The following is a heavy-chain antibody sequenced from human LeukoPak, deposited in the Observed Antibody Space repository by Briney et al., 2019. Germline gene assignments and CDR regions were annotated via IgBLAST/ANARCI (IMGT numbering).Heavy chain of an antibody. J-gene: IGHJ4*02. CDR1: GGSISSYY. CDR2: IYYSGST. V-gene: IGHV4-59*08. D-gene: IGHD3-10*01. CDR3: ARQGRYGSGSYLIDY. Sequence: SETLSLTCTVSGGSISSYYWSWIRQPPGKGLEWIGYIYYSGSTNYNPSLKSRVTISVDTSKNQFSLKLSSVTAADTAVYYCARQGRYGSGSYLIDYWGQGTLVTVSS.